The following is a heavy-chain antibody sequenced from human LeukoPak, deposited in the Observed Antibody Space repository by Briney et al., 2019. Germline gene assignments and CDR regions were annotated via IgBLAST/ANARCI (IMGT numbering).Heavy chain of an antibody. Sequence: GGSLRLSCAASGFTSSDYGMNWVRQAPGKGLEWVAITSYNESEKYYVDSVKGQFTISRDNSKNTLYLQMNSLRTEDTAVYYCAKSKPPREYCSATSCFAGFGAFDIWGQGTMVTVSS. V-gene: IGHV3-30*18. D-gene: IGHD2-2*01. J-gene: IGHJ3*02. CDR3: AKSKPPREYCSATSCFAGFGAFDI. CDR1: GFTSSDYG. CDR2: TSYNESEK.